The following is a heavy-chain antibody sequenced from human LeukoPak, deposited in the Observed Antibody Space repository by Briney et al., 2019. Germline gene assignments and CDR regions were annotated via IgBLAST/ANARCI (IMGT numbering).Heavy chain of an antibody. CDR3: AKRGVVIRVILVGFHKEAYCFDS. CDR2: ISDSGGRT. CDR1: GITLSNYG. D-gene: IGHD3-22*01. Sequence: QSGGSLRLSCAVSGITLSNYGMSWVRQAPGKGLEWVAGISDSGGRTNYADSVKGRFTISRDNPKNTLYLQMNSLRAEDTAVYFCAKRGVVIRVILVGFHKEAYCFDSWGQGALVTVSS. J-gene: IGHJ4*02. V-gene: IGHV3-23*01.